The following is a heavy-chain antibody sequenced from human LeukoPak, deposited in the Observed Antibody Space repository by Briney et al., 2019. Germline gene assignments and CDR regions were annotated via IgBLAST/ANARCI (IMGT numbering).Heavy chain of an antibody. CDR1: GFTFSDYD. J-gene: IGHJ4*02. Sequence: GGSLRLSWAASGFTFSDYDMHWVRHATGKGLEWVSAIGTAGDTYYTGSVKGRFTISRENAKNSLYLQMNSLRAGDTAVYYCARVAKERVGGVYYFDYWGQGTLVTVS. D-gene: IGHD1-1*01. CDR3: ARVAKERVGGVYYFDY. CDR2: IGTAGDT. V-gene: IGHV3-13*01.